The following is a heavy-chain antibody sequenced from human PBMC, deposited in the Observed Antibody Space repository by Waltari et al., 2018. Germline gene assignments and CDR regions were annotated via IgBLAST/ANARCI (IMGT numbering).Heavy chain of an antibody. CDR3: AKEDYYYMDV. J-gene: IGHJ6*03. CDR1: GFPFSTYV. V-gene: IGHV3-23*03. Sequence: EVQLLESGGGLVQPGGSLRLSWEVSGFPFSTYVISWVRQAPGKGLEWVSVIYSDETTKYADSVKGRFSISRDNSRNMVYLQMHSLRPEDTAVYFCAKEDYYYMDVWGEGTTVTVFS. CDR2: IYSDETT.